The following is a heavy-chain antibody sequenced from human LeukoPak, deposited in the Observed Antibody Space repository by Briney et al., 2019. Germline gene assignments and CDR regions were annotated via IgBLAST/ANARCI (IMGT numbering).Heavy chain of an antibody. CDR3: AKAYGGYESHYYYYGMDV. CDR2: ISYDGSNE. CDR1: GFTFSYYG. J-gene: IGHJ6*02. V-gene: IGHV3-30*18. Sequence: GRSLRLSCAASGFTFSYYGMHWVRQAPGKGLEWVVVISYDGSNENYADSVKGRFTISRDNSKNTLYLQMNSLRAEDTAVYYCAKAYGGYESHYYYYGMDVWGQGTTVTVSS. D-gene: IGHD5-12*01.